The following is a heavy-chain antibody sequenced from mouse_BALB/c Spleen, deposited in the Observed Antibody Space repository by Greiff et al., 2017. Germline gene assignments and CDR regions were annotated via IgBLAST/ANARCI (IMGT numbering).Heavy chain of an antibody. V-gene: IGHV3-6*02. D-gene: IGHD1-1*01. CDR2: ISYDGSN. J-gene: IGHJ4*01. CDR3: AINYYGSSWAMDY. Sequence: EVKLLESGPGLVKPSQSLSLTCSVTGYSITSGYYWNWIRQFPGNKLEWMGYISYDGSNNYNPSLKNRISITRDTSKNQFFLKLNSVTTEDTATYYCAINYYGSSWAMDYWGQGTSVTVSS. CDR1: GYSITSGYY.